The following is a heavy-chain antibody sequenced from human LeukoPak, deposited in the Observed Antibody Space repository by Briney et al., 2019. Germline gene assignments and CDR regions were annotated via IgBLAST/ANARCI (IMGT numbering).Heavy chain of an antibody. D-gene: IGHD2-15*01. CDR3: ARAPRYCSGGSCYDY. CDR1: GFIFSDYY. CDR2: ISSSGSTI. Sequence: GGSLRLSCAAFGFIFSDYYMSWIRQAPGKGLEWVSYISSSGSTIYYADSVKGRFTISRDNATNSLYLQMNSLRAEDTAVYDCARAPRYCSGGSCYDYWGQGTLVTVSS. J-gene: IGHJ4*02. V-gene: IGHV3-11*01.